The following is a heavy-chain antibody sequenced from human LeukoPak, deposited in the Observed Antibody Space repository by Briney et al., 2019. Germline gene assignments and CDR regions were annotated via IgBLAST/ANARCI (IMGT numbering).Heavy chain of an antibody. V-gene: IGHV4-4*02. CDR3: ARDQGRVVVAASGYYYGMDV. CDR2: IYHSGST. D-gene: IGHD2-15*01. Sequence: SGTLSLTYAVSGGSISSSNWWSWVRQPPGKGLEWIGEIYHSGSTNYNPSLKSRVTISVDKSKNQFSLKLSSVTAADTAVYYCARDQGRVVVAASGYYYGMDVWGQGTTVTVSS. J-gene: IGHJ6*02. CDR1: GGSISSSNW.